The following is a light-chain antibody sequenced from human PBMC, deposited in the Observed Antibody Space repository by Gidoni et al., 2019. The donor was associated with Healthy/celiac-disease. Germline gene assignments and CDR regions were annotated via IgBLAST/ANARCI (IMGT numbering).Light chain of an antibody. Sequence: IVLTQSPDTLSVSPGHRATLSCRASQSVRRNLAWYQQQPGQAPSLLIFDASTRATGIPARCSSSGSGAEFTLTISSLQSEDVAVYYCQQYNNRPLITFGQGTRLEIK. CDR1: QSVRRN. CDR2: DAS. J-gene: IGKJ5*01. CDR3: QQYNNRPLIT. V-gene: IGKV3-15*01.